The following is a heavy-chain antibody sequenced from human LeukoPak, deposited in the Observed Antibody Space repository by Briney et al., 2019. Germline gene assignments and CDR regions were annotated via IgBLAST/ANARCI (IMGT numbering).Heavy chain of an antibody. CDR3: ARIGRYDTLWY. CDR2: IYYSGST. D-gene: IGHD3-22*01. V-gene: IGHV4-31*03. CDR1: GGSISSGGYY. Sequence: SETLSLTCTVSGGSISSGGYYWSWIRQHPGKGLEWIGYIYYSGSTYYNPSLKSRVTISVDTSKNQFSLKLSSVTAADTAAYYCARIGRYDTLWYWGQGTLVTVSS. J-gene: IGHJ4*02.